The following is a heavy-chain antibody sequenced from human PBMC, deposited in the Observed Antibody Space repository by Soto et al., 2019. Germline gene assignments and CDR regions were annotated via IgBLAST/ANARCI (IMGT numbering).Heavy chain of an antibody. D-gene: IGHD1-26*01. J-gene: IGHJ4*02. CDR2: IYRSGTT. CDR3: ARTHSGSYYSVFNY. V-gene: IGHV4-38-2*01. CDR1: NFSISSGYY. Sequence: PPETLSLTCVVSNFSISSGYYWGWIRQSPGKGLEWIASIYRSGTTPYNPSLKSRVTISVDPSKNQFSLMLTAVTAADTAVYYCARTHSGSYYSVFNYWGRGSLVTVSS.